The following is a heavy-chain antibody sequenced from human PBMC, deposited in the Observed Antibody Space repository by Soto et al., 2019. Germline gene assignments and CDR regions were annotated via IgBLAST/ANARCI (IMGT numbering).Heavy chain of an antibody. CDR3: AKRPLTAAGFDY. D-gene: IGHD6-13*01. Sequence: EVQLLESGGGLVQPGGSLRLSCAASGFTFSNYAMTWVRQAPGKGLEWVSVITGSGGGTYFVDPVKGRFTISRDNSKNTGYLQMNSLRAEDTAVYYCAKRPLTAAGFDYWGQGTLVTVSS. CDR1: GFTFSNYA. V-gene: IGHV3-23*01. CDR2: ITGSGGGT. J-gene: IGHJ4*02.